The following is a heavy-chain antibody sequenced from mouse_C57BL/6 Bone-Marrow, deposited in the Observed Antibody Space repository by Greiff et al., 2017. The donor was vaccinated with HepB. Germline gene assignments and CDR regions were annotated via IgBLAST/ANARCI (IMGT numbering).Heavy chain of an antibody. Sequence: EVQLVESGGGLVKPGGSLKLSCAASGFTFSSYTMSWVRQTPEKRLEWVATISGGGGNTYYPDSVKGRFTISRDNAKNTLNLQMSRRRSEDTALYYCARRGNSNYPHFDYGGQGTTLTVSA. J-gene: IGHJ2*01. CDR3: ARRGNSNYPHFDY. V-gene: IGHV5-9*01. CDR1: GFTFSSYT. CDR2: ISGGGGNT. D-gene: IGHD2-5*01.